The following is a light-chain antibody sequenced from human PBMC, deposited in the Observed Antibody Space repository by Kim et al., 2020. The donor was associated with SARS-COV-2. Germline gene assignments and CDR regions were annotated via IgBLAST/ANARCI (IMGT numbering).Light chain of an antibody. CDR3: QQYGTSPWT. CDR1: QSVSSSY. V-gene: IGKV3-20*01. Sequence: SPGERATLSGRASQSVSSSYLAWYQQKSGQAPRLLIYGASSRATGIPDRFSGSGSGTDFTLTISRLEPEDFAVYYCQQYGTSPWTFGQGTKVDIK. CDR2: GAS. J-gene: IGKJ1*01.